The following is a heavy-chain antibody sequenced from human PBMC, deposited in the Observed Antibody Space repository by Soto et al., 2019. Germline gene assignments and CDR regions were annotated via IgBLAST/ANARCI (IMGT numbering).Heavy chain of an antibody. CDR3: ARVGLLSDSYYYAMDI. CDR1: GFTFSSYE. D-gene: IGHD3-16*02. CDR2: ISSSGSTI. Sequence: PGGSLRLSCAASGFTFSSYEMNWVRQAPGKGLEWVSYISSSGSTIYYADSVKGRFTISRDNAKNSLYLQMNSLRAEDTAVYYCARVGLLSDSYYYAMDIWGQGTTVTVSS. V-gene: IGHV3-48*03. J-gene: IGHJ6*02.